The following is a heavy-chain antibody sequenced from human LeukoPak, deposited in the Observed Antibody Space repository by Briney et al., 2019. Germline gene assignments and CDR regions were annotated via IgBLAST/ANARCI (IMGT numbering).Heavy chain of an antibody. Sequence: QSGGSLRLSCAASGFTFSSSAMNWVRQAPGKGLEWVSVIYSGGSTYYADSVKGRFTISRDNSKNTLYLQMNSLRAEDTAVYYCARDPGYDEGYWGQGTLVTVSS. J-gene: IGHJ4*02. CDR3: ARDPGYDEGY. CDR2: IYSGGST. CDR1: GFTFSSSA. D-gene: IGHD5-12*01. V-gene: IGHV3-53*01.